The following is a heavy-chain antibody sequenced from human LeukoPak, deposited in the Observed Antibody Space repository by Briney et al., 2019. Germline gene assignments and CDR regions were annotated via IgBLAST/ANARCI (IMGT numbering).Heavy chain of an antibody. V-gene: IGHV3-73*01. Sequence: GGSLRLSCAAPGFTFSGSAMHWVRQASGKGLEWVGRIRSKANSYATAYAASVKGRFTISRDDSKNTAYLQMNSLKTEDTAVYYCTRPSYGSGSSDYWGQGTLVTVSS. D-gene: IGHD3-10*01. J-gene: IGHJ4*02. CDR2: IRSKANSYAT. CDR1: GFTFSGSA. CDR3: TRPSYGSGSSDY.